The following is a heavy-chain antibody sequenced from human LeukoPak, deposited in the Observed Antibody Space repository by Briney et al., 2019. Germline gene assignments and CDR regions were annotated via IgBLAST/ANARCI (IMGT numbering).Heavy chain of an antibody. J-gene: IGHJ1*01. CDR3: ARGLLYYYDSSGYITGYFQH. CDR1: GFTFSSYE. V-gene: IGHV4-4*08. Sequence: GSLRLSCAASGFTFSSYEMNWVRQPPGKGLEWIGRIYTSGSTNYKPSLKSRVTISVDTSKNQFSLKLSSVTAADTAVYYCARGLLYYYDSSGYITGYFQHWGQGTLVTVSS. D-gene: IGHD3-22*01. CDR2: IYTSGST.